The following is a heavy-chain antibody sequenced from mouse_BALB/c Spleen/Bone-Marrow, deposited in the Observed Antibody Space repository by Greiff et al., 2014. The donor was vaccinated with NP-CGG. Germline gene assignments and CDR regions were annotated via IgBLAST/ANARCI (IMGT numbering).Heavy chain of an antibody. V-gene: IGHV1-14*01. CDR3: ARSLYGYDWYFDV. D-gene: IGHD2-2*01. Sequence: EVKVVESGPELVKPGASVKMSCKASGYTFTSYVMHWVKQKPGLGLEWIGYINPYNDDTEYNEKFKGKATLTSDKSSSTAYMELSSLTSEDSAVFYCARSLYGYDWYFDVWGAGTTVTVSS. J-gene: IGHJ1*01. CDR2: INPYNDDT. CDR1: GYTFTSYV.